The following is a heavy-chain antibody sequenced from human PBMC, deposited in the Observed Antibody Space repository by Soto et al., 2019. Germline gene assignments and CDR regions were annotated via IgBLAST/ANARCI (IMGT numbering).Heavy chain of an antibody. CDR1: GFIFNTYW. CDR3: ARDLTVSRECSGSSCYYDAFDI. V-gene: IGHV3-7*01. J-gene: IGHJ3*02. D-gene: IGHD2-2*01. Sequence: EVQLVESGGDLVQPGGSLRLSCAASGFIFNTYWMTWVRQAPGKGLEWVANIKGDGSVTYYVDSVKGRFTISRDNAKNSLYLQMNSLPAEDTAVYHCARDLTVSRECSGSSCYYDAFDIWGQGTMVTVSS. CDR2: IKGDGSVT.